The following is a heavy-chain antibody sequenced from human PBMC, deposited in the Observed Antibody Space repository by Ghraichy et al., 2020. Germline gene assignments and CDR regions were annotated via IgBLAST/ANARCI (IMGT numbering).Heavy chain of an antibody. CDR1: GGSVSSDTYY. Sequence: TLSLTCTVSGGSVSSDTYYWSWIRQPPGKAPEWSGYIYYSGSANYNPSLKSRVTMSVDTSKNQFSLKLRSVTAADTAVYYCARLAELGTPPGWYFDLWGRGTLVTVSS. CDR3: ARLAELGTPPGWYFDL. D-gene: IGHD7-27*01. CDR2: IYYSGSA. J-gene: IGHJ2*01. V-gene: IGHV4-61*01.